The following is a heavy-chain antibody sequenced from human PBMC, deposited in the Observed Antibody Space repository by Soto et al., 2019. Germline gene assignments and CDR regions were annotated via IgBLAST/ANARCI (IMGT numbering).Heavy chain of an antibody. CDR2: IYYSGST. D-gene: IGHD3-22*01. J-gene: IGHJ4*02. CDR3: ARGSRYYDSSGYYQY. CDR1: GGSISSGGYY. Sequence: SETLSLTCTVSGGSISSGGYYWSWIRQHPGKGLEWIGYIYYSGSTYYNPSLKSRVTISVDTSKNQFSLKLSSVTAADTAVYYCARGSRYYDSSGYYQYWGQGTLVTVSS. V-gene: IGHV4-31*03.